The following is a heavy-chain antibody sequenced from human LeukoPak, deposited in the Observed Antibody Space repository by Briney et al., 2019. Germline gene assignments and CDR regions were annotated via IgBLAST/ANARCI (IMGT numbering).Heavy chain of an antibody. J-gene: IGHJ6*04. CDR2: IGTAGDP. Sequence: GGSLRLSCAASGFTFSSYDMHWVRHATGKGLEWVSAIGTAGDPYYPGSVKGRFTISRENAKNSLSLQMNSLRAGDTAVYYCARGTYYGSGSYYYDGLNYYYGMDVWGKGTTVTVSS. CDR1: GFTFSSYD. CDR3: ARGTYYGSGSYYYDGLNYYYGMDV. D-gene: IGHD3-10*01. V-gene: IGHV3-13*05.